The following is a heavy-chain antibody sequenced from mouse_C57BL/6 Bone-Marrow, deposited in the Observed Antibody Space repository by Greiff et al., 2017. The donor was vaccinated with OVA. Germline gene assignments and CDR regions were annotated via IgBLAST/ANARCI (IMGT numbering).Heavy chain of an antibody. CDR2: IYPYNGVS. CDR3: ARSPLYGYDWNY. V-gene: IGHV1-31*01. D-gene: IGHD2-2*01. J-gene: IGHJ2*01. CDR1: GYSFTGYY. Sequence: VQLQQSGPELVKPGASVKISCKASGYSFTGYYMNWVQQSHGNILDWIGYIYPYNGVSSYNQKFKGQDTLTVDKSSSTAFMELRSLTSEDSAVYYCARSPLYGYDWNYWGQGTTLTVSS.